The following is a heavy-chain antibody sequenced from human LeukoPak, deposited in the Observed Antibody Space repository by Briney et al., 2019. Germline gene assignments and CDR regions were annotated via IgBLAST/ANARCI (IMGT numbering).Heavy chain of an antibody. Sequence: SGPTLVNPTQTLTLTCTFSGFSLRTSGVGVGWIRQPPGKALEWLSLIYWNDDKRYSPSLKSRLTITKDTSKNQVVLTMTNMDPVDTATYYCARHLSGYSYGYGYYYYMDVWGKGTTVTVSS. CDR3: ARHLSGYSYGYGYYYYMDV. CDR1: GFSLRTSGVG. D-gene: IGHD5-18*01. V-gene: IGHV2-5*01. CDR2: IYWNDDK. J-gene: IGHJ6*03.